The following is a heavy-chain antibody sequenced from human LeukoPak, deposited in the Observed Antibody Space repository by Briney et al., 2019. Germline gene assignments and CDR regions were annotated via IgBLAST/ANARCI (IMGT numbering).Heavy chain of an antibody. J-gene: IGHJ4*02. Sequence: PGGSLRLSWAASGFTFSSYAMHWVRQAPGKGLEWVAVISYDGSNKYYADSVKGRFTISRDNSKNTLYLQMNSLRAEDTAVYYCARDRVVARFDYWGQGTLVTVSS. CDR1: GFTFSSYA. CDR3: ARDRVVARFDY. CDR2: ISYDGSNK. D-gene: IGHD3-22*01. V-gene: IGHV3-30*04.